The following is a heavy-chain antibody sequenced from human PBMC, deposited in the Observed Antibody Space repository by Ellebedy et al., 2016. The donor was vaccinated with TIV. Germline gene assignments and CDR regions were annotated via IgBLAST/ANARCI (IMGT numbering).Heavy chain of an antibody. V-gene: IGHV3-30*18. CDR2: ISYDGSNK. D-gene: IGHD4-11*01. J-gene: IGHJ6*02. Sequence: GESLKISXAASGFTFSSYGMHWVRQAPGKGLEWVAVISYDGSNKYYADSVKGRFTISRDNSKNTLYLQMNSLRAEDTAVYYCAKSDYSNYYYYGMDVWGQGTTVTVSS. CDR3: AKSDYSNYYYYGMDV. CDR1: GFTFSSYG.